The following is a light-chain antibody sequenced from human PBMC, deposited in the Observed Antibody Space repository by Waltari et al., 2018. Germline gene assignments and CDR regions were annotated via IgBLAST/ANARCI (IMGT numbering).Light chain of an antibody. J-gene: IGLJ2*01. Sequence: SALTQPASVPGSPGQTFTSSRTGTRSDVGGSNYVPWYPQHPGKAPKLMIYDVSNRPSGVSNRFPGSKSGNTASLTISGLQAEDEADYYCSSYISSSTLELFGGGTSLTVL. V-gene: IGLV2-14*03. CDR1: RSDVGGSNY. CDR3: SSYISSSTLEL. CDR2: DVS.